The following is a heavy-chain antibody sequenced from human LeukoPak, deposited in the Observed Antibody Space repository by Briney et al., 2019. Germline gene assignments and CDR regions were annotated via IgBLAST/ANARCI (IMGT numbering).Heavy chain of an antibody. D-gene: IGHD3-10*01. CDR1: GYTFTSYD. J-gene: IGHJ4*02. V-gene: IGHV1-8*01. CDR3: ARRSHYYGSGSYFGY. Sequence: GASVKVSCKASGYTFTSYDINWVRQATGQGLEWMGWMNPNSGNTGYAQKFQGRVTMTRNTSISTAYMELSSLRSEDTAVHYCARRSHYYGSGSYFGYWGQGTLVTVSS. CDR2: MNPNSGNT.